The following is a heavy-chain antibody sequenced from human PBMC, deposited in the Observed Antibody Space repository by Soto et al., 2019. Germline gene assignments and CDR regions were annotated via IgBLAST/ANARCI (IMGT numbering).Heavy chain of an antibody. V-gene: IGHV4-30-2*01. CDR2: IYHSGST. CDR3: ANRYYDGSGYLHDY. J-gene: IGHJ4*02. D-gene: IGHD3-22*01. CDR1: GGSISSGAYS. Sequence: SETLSLTCAVSGGSISSGAYSWSWIRQPPGKGLEWVGYIYHSGSTYYNPSLKSRVTISVDRSKNRFSLNLNSVTAADTAVYYCANRYYDGSGYLHDYWGQGILVTVS.